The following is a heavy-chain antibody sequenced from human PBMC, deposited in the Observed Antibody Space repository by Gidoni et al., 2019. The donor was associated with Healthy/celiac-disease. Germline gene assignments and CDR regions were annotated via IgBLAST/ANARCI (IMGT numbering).Heavy chain of an antibody. V-gene: IGHV1-69*01. CDR3: ARNGDLGIAAAGDLNWYFDL. D-gene: IGHD6-13*01. Sequence: QVQLVQSGAEVKKPGSSVKVSCKASGGTFSSYAISWVRQAPGQGLEWMGGIIPIFGTANYAQKFQGRVTITADESTSTAYMELSSLRSEDTAVYYCARNGDLGIAAAGDLNWYFDLWGRGTLVTVSS. J-gene: IGHJ2*01. CDR2: IIPIFGTA. CDR1: GGTFSSYA.